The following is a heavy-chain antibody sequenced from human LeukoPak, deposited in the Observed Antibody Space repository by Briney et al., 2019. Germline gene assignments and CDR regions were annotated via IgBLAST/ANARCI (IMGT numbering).Heavy chain of an antibody. CDR2: ITTDGDTT. D-gene: IGHD1-1*01. CDR3: VKITSVTGGDC. CDR1: GFTFTNYA. Sequence: GGSLRLSCSASGFTFTNYAIHWVRQAPGMGLEYVSAITTDGDTTSYADSVKGRFTISRDNSKNMVYLQMSSLRAEDTAVYYCVKITSVTGGDCWGQGTRLTVSS. V-gene: IGHV3-64D*06. J-gene: IGHJ4*02.